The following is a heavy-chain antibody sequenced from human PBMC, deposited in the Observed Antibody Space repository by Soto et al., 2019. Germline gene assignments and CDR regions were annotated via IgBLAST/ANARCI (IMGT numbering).Heavy chain of an antibody. CDR3: AREGGYVDY. CDR1: GGPIRSSSHS. CDR2: IDESGNT. J-gene: IGHJ4*02. Sequence: QLHLKESGPGLVKPLETLSLTCTVSGGPIRSSSHSWDWIRQSPGTGLEWIGSIDESGNTYYNPSLKSRVIMSVDTSKNQFSLKLISVTGADSGFYYCAREGGYVDYWGQGTLVTVSS. D-gene: IGHD3-16*01. V-gene: IGHV4-39*02.